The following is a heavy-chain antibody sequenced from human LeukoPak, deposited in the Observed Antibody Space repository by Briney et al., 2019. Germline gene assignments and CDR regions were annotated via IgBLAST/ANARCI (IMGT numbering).Heavy chain of an antibody. D-gene: IGHD1-26*01. CDR3: ARVTWELGAFDI. CDR2: IYTSGST. V-gene: IGHV4-4*07. Sequence: SETLSLTCTVSGGPISSYYWSWIRQPAGKGLEWIGRIYTSGSTNYNPSLKSRVTMSVDTSKNQFSLKLSSVTAADTAVYYCARVTWELGAFDIWGQGTMVTVSS. CDR1: GGPISSYY. J-gene: IGHJ3*02.